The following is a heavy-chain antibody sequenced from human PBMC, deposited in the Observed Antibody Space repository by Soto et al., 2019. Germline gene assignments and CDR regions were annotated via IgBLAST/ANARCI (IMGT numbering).Heavy chain of an antibody. Sequence: GGSLRLSCSASGFTFSSYAMHWVRQAPGKGLEYVSAISSNGGSTYYADSVKGRFTISRDNSKNTLYLQMSSLRAEDSAGDYCVNLCWGPRDFDYWGQGTLVTVSS. J-gene: IGHJ4*02. CDR1: GFTFSSYA. CDR3: VNLCWGPRDFDY. CDR2: ISSNGGST. D-gene: IGHD7-27*01. V-gene: IGHV3-64D*06.